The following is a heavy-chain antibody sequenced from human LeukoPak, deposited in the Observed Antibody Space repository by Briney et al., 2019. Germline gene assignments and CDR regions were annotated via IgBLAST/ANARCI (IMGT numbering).Heavy chain of an antibody. V-gene: IGHV3-74*01. J-gene: IGHJ4*02. D-gene: IGHD6-13*01. CDR1: GFTLSGYW. Sequence: GGSLRLSCAASGFTLSGYWMHWVRQVPGKGLVWVSHINSDGTNTRYADSVKGRFTISRDNARNTLYLQMRSLRADDTAVYYCARIGSNAALDYWGQGALVTVSS. CDR3: ARIGSNAALDY. CDR2: INSDGTNT.